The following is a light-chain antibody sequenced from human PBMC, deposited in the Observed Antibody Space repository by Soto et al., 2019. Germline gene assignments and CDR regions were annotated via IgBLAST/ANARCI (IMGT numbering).Light chain of an antibody. J-gene: IGKJ5*01. CDR2: GAS. Sequence: EIVMTQSPATLSVSPVERATLSCRASQSVSSNLAWYQQKPGQAPRLLIYGASTRATGIPARFSGSGSGTEFTLTISSLQSEDFAVYYCQQYDSSPITFGQGTRLEIK. CDR3: QQYDSSPIT. V-gene: IGKV3-15*01. CDR1: QSVSSN.